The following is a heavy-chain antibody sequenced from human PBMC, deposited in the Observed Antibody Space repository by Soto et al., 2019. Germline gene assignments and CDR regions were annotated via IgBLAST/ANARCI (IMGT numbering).Heavy chain of an antibody. CDR2: TDYSGNT. V-gene: IGHV4-59*08. J-gene: IGHJ4*02. CDR1: SDSISSYC. Sequence: QVQLQESGPGLVRPSETLSLTCTVSSDSISSYCWIWIRQSPGKGLEWIGYTDYSGNTNYNPPLKSRVTISGDTSKNHCSLRLSAVTAADTAVYYCARAVGDPLYYLDYWGQGTLVTVSS. CDR3: ARAVGDPLYYLDY. D-gene: IGHD6-19*01.